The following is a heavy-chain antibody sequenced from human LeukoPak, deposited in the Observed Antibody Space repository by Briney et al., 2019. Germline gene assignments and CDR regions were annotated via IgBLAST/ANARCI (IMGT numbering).Heavy chain of an antibody. Sequence: GGSLRLSCAASGFTFSSYRMNWVRQAPGKGLEWVSYISSSSSTIYYADSVKGRFTISRDNAKNSLYLQMNSLRDEDTAVYYCARDGDYDFWSGYRTREYYYYYYGMDVWGQGTTVTVSS. V-gene: IGHV3-48*02. D-gene: IGHD3-3*01. CDR1: GFTFSSYR. CDR2: ISSSSSTI. J-gene: IGHJ6*02. CDR3: ARDGDYDFWSGYRTREYYYYYYGMDV.